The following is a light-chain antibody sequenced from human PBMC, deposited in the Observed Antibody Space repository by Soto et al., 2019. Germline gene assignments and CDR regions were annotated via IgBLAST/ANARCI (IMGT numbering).Light chain of an antibody. Sequence: QSALTQPRSVSGSPGQSVTISCTGTSSDVGAYNYVSWYQHHPGKAPKLMIYDVSKLPSGVPDRFSGSKSGNTASLTISGLQAEDEADYYCCSYAGSYTHVFGTGTKLTVL. V-gene: IGLV2-11*01. CDR2: DVS. CDR3: CSYAGSYTHV. CDR1: SSDVGAYNY. J-gene: IGLJ1*01.